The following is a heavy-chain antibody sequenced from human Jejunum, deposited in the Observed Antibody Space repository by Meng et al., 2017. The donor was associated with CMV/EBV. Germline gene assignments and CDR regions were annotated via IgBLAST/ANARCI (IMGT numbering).Heavy chain of an antibody. CDR2: FVNYVDT. CDR3: ASGTPGRSYCDY. V-gene: IGHV1-18*01. J-gene: IGHJ4*02. D-gene: IGHD2-15*01. CDR1: GYTFGSYG. Sequence: VHLLKAGTEVKKPGASVRVSCKASGYTFGSYGICWVRQAPGQGLEWMGWFVNYVDTYPAPKFQGRVTMTTDTHTNTAFMELRSLTSDDTAVYYCASGTPGRSYCDYWGQGTLVTVSS.